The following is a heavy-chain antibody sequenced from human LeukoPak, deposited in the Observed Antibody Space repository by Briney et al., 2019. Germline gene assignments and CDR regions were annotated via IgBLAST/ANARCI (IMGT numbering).Heavy chain of an antibody. CDR2: MNPNSGNA. J-gene: IGHJ4*02. CDR1: GYTFTNFD. CDR3: ARGASTFPFDY. V-gene: IGHV1-8*01. Sequence: ASVKVSCKASGYTFTNFDINWVRQATGQGLEWMGWMNPNSGNAGNAQKLLGRVTMTRNTSISTAYLELSSLRSDDTAVYYCARGASTFPFDYWGQGTLVTVSS. D-gene: IGHD3-16*01.